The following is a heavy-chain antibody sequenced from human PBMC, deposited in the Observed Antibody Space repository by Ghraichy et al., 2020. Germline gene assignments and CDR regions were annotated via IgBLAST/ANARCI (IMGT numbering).Heavy chain of an antibody. J-gene: IGHJ4*02. CDR1: GGSISSYY. V-gene: IGHV4-59*01. Sequence: SETLSLTCTVSGGSISSYYWSWIRQPPGKGLEWIGYIYYTGTTNYNPSLKSRLTISVGTSTNHFSLRLSSVTAADTAIYYCARYTVAAAGSFYYFDYWGQGKLVTVSS. D-gene: IGHD6-13*01. CDR3: ARYTVAAAGSFYYFDY. CDR2: IYYTGTT.